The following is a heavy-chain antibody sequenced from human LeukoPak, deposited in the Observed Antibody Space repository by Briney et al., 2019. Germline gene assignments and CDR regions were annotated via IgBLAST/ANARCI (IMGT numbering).Heavy chain of an antibody. J-gene: IGHJ3*02. Sequence: ASVKVSCKASGGTFSSYAISWVRQAPGQGLEWMGGIIPIFGTANYAQKFQGRVTITADESTSTASMELSSLRSEDTAVYYCVSISEGSSTSESAFDIWGQGKMVTVSS. V-gene: IGHV1-69*13. D-gene: IGHD6-6*01. CDR3: VSISEGSSTSESAFDI. CDR2: IIPIFGTA. CDR1: GGTFSSYA.